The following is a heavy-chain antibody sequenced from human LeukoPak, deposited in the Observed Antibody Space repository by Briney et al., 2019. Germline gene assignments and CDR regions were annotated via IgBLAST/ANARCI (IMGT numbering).Heavy chain of an antibody. Sequence: PQTLPLTCTVTAASSSRYYWSWVRQPARKGLEWIGRIYTSGSTNYNPSLKSRVTMSVDTSKNQFSLKLSSVTAADTAVYYCARGAYSGYDLRGYYYYYMDVWGKGTTVTVSS. V-gene: IGHV4-4*07. D-gene: IGHD5-12*01. CDR2: IYTSGST. J-gene: IGHJ6*03. CDR3: ARGAYSGYDLRGYYYYYMDV. CDR1: AASSSRYY.